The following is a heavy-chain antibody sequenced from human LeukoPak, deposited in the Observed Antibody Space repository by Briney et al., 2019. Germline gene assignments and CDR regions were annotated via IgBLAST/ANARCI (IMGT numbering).Heavy chain of an antibody. V-gene: IGHV3-7*05. D-gene: IGHD3-3*01. CDR2: IKQDGSEK. J-gene: IGHJ5*02. CDR1: GFTFSRFW. CDR3: ARSRINDFWSGPDP. Sequence: PGGSLRLSCAASGFTFSRFWMTCVRQAPGKGLEWVANIKQDGSEKNYVDSLKGRFTISRDNAKNSLYLQMNSLRAEDTAVYYCARSRINDFWSGPDPWGQGTLVTVSS.